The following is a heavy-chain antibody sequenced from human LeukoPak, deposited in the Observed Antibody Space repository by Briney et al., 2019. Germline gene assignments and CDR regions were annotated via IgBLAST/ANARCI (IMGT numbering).Heavy chain of an antibody. D-gene: IGHD5-12*01. CDR2: ISSSGSTI. Sequence: PGGSLRLSCAASGFTFSSYEMNWVRQAPGKGLEWVSYISSSGSTIYYADSVKGRFTISRDNAKNSLYLQMNSLRAEDTAVYYCAREGYSGYDYEGGLDYWGQGTLVTVSS. CDR3: AREGYSGYDYEGGLDY. CDR1: GFTFSSYE. J-gene: IGHJ4*02. V-gene: IGHV3-48*03.